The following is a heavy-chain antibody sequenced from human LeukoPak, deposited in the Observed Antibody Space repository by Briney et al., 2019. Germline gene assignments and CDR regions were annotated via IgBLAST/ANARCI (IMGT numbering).Heavy chain of an antibody. V-gene: IGHV3-11*04. D-gene: IGHD3-10*01. CDR1: GFTFSDYY. CDR2: ISSSGSTI. CDR3: AKDRAITMVRGLDY. Sequence: PGGSLRLSCAASGFTFSDYYMSWIRQAPGKGLEWVSYISSSGSTIYYADSVKGRFTISRDNSKNTLYLQMNSLRAEDTAVYYCAKDRAITMVRGLDYWGQGTLVTVSS. J-gene: IGHJ4*02.